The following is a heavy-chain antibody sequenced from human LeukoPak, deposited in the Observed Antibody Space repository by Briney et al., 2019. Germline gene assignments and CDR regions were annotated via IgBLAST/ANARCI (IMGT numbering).Heavy chain of an antibody. CDR2: INYSGST. CDR1: GGSVSSTTYY. J-gene: IGHJ4*02. Sequence: ASETLSLTCTVSGGSVSSTTYYWSWIRQPPGEGLEWIASINYSGSTYYNPSLKSRVTISVDTSENQFSLKLSSVTAADTAVYYCARYVVYGSGKYYFDYWGQGTLVTVSS. CDR3: ARYVVYGSGKYYFDY. V-gene: IGHV4-39*01. D-gene: IGHD3-10*01.